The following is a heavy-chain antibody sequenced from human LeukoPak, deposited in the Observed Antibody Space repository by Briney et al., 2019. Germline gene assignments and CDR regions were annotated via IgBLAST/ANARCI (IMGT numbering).Heavy chain of an antibody. J-gene: IGHJ3*02. CDR2: VYQSGRT. CDR3: ARRLREDSTSSRDAFDI. D-gene: IGHD6-6*01. V-gene: IGHV4-34*01. Sequence: SETLSLTCAVYGGSFSGYYWGWIRQTPGKGLEWMGSVYQSGRTYDTPSLESRLTISVDTSKNQFSLKLSSVTAADTAVYYCARRLREDSTSSRDAFDIWGQGTMVTVSS. CDR1: GGSFSGYY.